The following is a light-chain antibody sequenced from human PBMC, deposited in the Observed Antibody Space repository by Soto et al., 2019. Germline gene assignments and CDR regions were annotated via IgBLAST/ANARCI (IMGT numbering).Light chain of an antibody. Sequence: QSALTQPASVSGSPGQSITISCTGTNSDVGNYDYVSWYQQHPGKAPQLIIYEVINRPSGVSNRFSGSKSGNTASLTISGLQAEDEADYYCCSYAGPSTFVIFGGGTKLTVL. CDR3: CSYAGPSTFVI. CDR1: NSDVGNYDY. J-gene: IGLJ2*01. CDR2: EVI. V-gene: IGLV2-23*02.